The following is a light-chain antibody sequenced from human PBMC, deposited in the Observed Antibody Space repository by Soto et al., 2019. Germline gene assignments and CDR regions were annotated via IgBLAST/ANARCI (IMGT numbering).Light chain of an antibody. Sequence: DVQMTQSPSSLSASVGDRVTITCRASQSISSYLNWYQQKPGKAPNLLIYAASSLQSGVPSRFRGSGSWTHVRVSLSRQQPEDVATYDCQQSYSSSRTYGRGTTVELK. J-gene: IGKJ1*01. CDR1: QSISSY. CDR2: AAS. CDR3: QQSYSSSRT. V-gene: IGKV1-39*01.